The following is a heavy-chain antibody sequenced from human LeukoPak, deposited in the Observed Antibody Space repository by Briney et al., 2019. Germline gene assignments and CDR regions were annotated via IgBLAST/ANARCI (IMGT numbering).Heavy chain of an antibody. CDR3: ARVIVGGTFDY. CDR1: GGSISSYY. D-gene: IGHD1-26*01. V-gene: IGHV4-59*08. Sequence: PSETLSLTCAVSGGSISSYYWSWIRQPPGKGLEWIGYIYYSGSTNYNPSLKSRVTISVDTSKNQFSLKLSSVTAADTAVYYCARVIVGGTFDYWGQGTLVTVSS. J-gene: IGHJ4*02. CDR2: IYYSGST.